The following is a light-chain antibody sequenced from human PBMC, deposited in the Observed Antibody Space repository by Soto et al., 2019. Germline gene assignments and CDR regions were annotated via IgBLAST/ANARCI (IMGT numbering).Light chain of an antibody. V-gene: IGKV1-5*03. CDR2: KAS. J-gene: IGKJ1*01. Sequence: IQLTQSPSFLSASVGDRVTITCRASQSISSYLNWYQQKPGKAPKLLIYKASSLESGVPSRFSGSGSGTEFTLTISSLQPDDFATYYCQQYNSYWTFGQGTKVDIK. CDR3: QQYNSYWT. CDR1: QSISSY.